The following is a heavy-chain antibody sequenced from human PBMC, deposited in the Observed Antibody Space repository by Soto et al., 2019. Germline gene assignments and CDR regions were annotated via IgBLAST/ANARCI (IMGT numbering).Heavy chain of an antibody. CDR2: ISGSGGST. V-gene: IGHV3-23*01. J-gene: IGHJ4*02. Sequence: EVQLLESGGGLVQPGGSLRLSCAASGFTFSSYAMRWVRQAPGKGLEWVSAISGSGGSTYYADSVKGRFTISRDNSKNTLYLQMNSLTAEDTDVYYCARRGSGSYYDDWGQGTMVTVSS. CDR1: GFTFSSYA. D-gene: IGHD1-26*01. CDR3: ARRGSGSYYDD.